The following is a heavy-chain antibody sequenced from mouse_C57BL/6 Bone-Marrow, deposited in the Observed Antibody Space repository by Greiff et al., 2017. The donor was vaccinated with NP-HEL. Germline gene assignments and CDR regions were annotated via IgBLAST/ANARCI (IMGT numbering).Heavy chain of an antibody. CDR1: GYTFTSYW. V-gene: IGHV1-61*01. Sequence: VQLQQPGAELVRPGSSVKLSCKASGYTFTSYWMDWVKQRPGQGLEWIGNIYPSDSATHYNQKFKDKATLTVDKSSSTAYMQLSSLTSEDSAVYYCARMVTTRYYFDYWGQGTTLTVSS. CDR3: ARMVTTRYYFDY. D-gene: IGHD2-3*01. J-gene: IGHJ2*01. CDR2: IYPSDSAT.